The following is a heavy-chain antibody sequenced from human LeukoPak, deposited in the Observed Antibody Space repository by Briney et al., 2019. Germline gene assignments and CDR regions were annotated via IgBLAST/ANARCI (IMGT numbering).Heavy chain of an antibody. CDR1: GFTFSGYG. D-gene: IGHD3-10*01. CDR2: IRYDGSNK. Sequence: PGGSLRLSCAASGFTFSGYGMHWVRQAPGKGLEWVAFIRYDGSNKYYADSVKGRFTISRDNSKNTLYLQMNSLRAEDTAVYYCAKVANYGSGSYYFDYWGQGTLVTVSS. J-gene: IGHJ4*02. V-gene: IGHV3-30*02. CDR3: AKVANYGSGSYYFDY.